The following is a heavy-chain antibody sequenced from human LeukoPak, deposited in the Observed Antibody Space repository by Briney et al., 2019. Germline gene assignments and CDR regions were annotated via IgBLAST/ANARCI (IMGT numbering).Heavy chain of an antibody. Sequence: GGSLRLSCAASRFTFSTYAMSWVRQAPGKGLEWVSSINATGINTYYADSVRGRFTISRDNSKNTLYLQMNSLRAEDTAVYYCGKDSPTVRNAFHFWGQGTRVTVSS. D-gene: IGHD1-14*01. CDR2: INATGINT. J-gene: IGHJ3*01. V-gene: IGHV3-23*01. CDR3: GKDSPTVRNAFHF. CDR1: RFTFSTYA.